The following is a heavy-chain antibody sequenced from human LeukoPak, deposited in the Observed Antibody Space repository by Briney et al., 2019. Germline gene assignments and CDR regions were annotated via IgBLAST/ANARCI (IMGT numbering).Heavy chain of an antibody. Sequence: PSETLSLTCAVYGGSFSGYYWSWIRQPPRKGLEWIGEINHSGSTNYSPSLKSRVTISVDTSKNQFSLKLSSVTAADTAVYYCARKLATDFRYRGQGTLVTVSS. V-gene: IGHV4-34*01. CDR2: INHSGST. CDR1: GGSFSGYY. CDR3: ARKLATDFRY. J-gene: IGHJ4*02. D-gene: IGHD3-3*01.